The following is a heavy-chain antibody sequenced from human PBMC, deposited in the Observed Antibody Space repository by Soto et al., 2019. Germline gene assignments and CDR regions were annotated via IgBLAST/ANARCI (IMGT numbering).Heavy chain of an antibody. V-gene: IGHV4-34*01. CDR1: GGSFSGYY. Sequence: QVQLQQWGAGLLKPSETLSLTCAVYGGSFSGYYWSWIRQPPGKGLEWLGEINHSGSTNYNPSLKSRVTISVDTSKNPFSLKLSSVTAADTAVYYCARRGRYYYYMDVWGKGTTVTVSS. J-gene: IGHJ6*03. CDR2: INHSGST. CDR3: ARRGRYYYYMDV.